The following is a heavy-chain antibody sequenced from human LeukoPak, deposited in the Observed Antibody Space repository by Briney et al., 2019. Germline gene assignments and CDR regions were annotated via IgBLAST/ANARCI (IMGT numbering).Heavy chain of an antibody. CDR1: GFTFSDDN. D-gene: IGHD6-6*01. V-gene: IGHV3-21*01. J-gene: IGHJ4*02. CDR3: ARWPYSSSYYFDY. Sequence: GGSLRLSCAASGFTFSDDNMNWVRQSPEKGLEWVSSITSGTTYIYYADSVRGRFTLSRDNAKNSLYLQMNSLRAEDTAVYYCARWPYSSSYYFDYWGQGTLVTVSS. CDR2: ITSGTTYI.